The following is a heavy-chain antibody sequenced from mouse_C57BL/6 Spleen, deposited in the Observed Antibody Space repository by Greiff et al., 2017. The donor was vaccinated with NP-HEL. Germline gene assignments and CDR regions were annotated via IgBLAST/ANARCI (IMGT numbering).Heavy chain of an antibody. Sequence: EVQLQQSGPVLVKPGASVKMSCKASGYTFTDYYMNWVKQSHGKSLEWIGVINPYNGGTSYNQKFKGKATLTVDKSSSTAYMELNSLTSEDSAVYYCARGSLNWDYFDYWGQGTTLTVSS. V-gene: IGHV1-19*01. D-gene: IGHD4-1*01. J-gene: IGHJ2*01. CDR2: INPYNGGT. CDR1: GYTFTDYY. CDR3: ARGSLNWDYFDY.